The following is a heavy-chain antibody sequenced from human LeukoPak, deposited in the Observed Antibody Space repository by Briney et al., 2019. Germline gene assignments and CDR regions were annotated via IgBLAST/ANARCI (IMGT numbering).Heavy chain of an antibody. J-gene: IGHJ6*02. CDR3: ARGHYEMGV. CDR1: GFTFSDYY. CDR2: IAHSGNGM. V-gene: IGHV3-11*01. Sequence: GGSLRLSCAASGFTFSDYYMTWIRQAPGKGLEWVSHIAHSGNGMWYADAVKGRFPISRDNAKNLLFLQMDSLRAEDTAVYYCARGHYEMGVWGQGTTVIVSS.